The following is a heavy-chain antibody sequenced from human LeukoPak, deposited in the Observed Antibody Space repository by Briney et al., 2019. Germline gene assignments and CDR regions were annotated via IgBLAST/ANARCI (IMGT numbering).Heavy chain of an antibody. V-gene: IGHV4-30-4*01. CDR1: GGSISSGDYY. CDR3: ARETGDYDAFDI. Sequence: SQTLSLTCTVSGGSISSGDYYWRWIRQTPGKGLEWIGYIYYSGSTYYNPSLKSRVTISVDTSKNQFSLKLSSVTAADTAVYYCARETGDYDAFDIWGQGTMVTVSS. D-gene: IGHD4-17*01. J-gene: IGHJ3*02. CDR2: IYYSGST.